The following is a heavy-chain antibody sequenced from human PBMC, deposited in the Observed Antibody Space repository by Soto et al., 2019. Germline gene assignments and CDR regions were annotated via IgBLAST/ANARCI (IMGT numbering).Heavy chain of an antibody. V-gene: IGHV3-7*05. CDR2: IKQDGSEK. J-gene: IGHJ6*02. Sequence: GWSLRLSCAASGFTFSSYWMSWVRQAPGKGLEWVANIKQDGSEKYYVDSVKGRFTISRDNAKNSLYLQMNSLRAEDTAVYYCARDGSGYCSSTSCYFLGMDVWGQGTTVTVSS. CDR3: ARDGSGYCSSTSCYFLGMDV. CDR1: GFTFSSYW. D-gene: IGHD2-2*01.